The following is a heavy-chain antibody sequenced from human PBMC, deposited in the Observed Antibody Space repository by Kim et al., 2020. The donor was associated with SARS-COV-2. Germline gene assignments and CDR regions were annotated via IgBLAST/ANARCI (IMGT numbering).Heavy chain of an antibody. CDR1: GFTFSSYA. V-gene: IGHV3-64D*09. CDR2: ISSNGGST. CDR3: VKAEGTSTFDY. D-gene: IGHD3-10*01. Sequence: GGSLRLSCSASGFTFSSYAMHWVRQAPGKGLEYVSAISSNGGSTYYADSVKGRFTISRDNSKNTLYLQMSSLRAEDTAVYYCVKAEGTSTFDYWGQGTLVTVSS. J-gene: IGHJ4*02.